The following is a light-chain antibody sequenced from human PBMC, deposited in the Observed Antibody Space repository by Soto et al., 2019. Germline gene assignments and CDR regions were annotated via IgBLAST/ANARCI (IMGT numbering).Light chain of an antibody. J-gene: IGLJ2*01. V-gene: IGLV2-11*01. Sequence: QSALTQPRSVSGSPGQSVTISCTGTSRDVGAYNYVSWYQQHPGKAPKLMIYDVNNRPSGVPDRFSGSKSGNTASLTISGLQAEDEADYYCCSYAGNSVVFGGGTKLTVL. CDR3: CSYAGNSVV. CDR1: SRDVGAYNY. CDR2: DVN.